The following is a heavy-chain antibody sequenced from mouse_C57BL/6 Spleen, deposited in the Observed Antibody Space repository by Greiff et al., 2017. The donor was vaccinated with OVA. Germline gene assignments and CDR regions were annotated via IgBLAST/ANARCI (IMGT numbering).Heavy chain of an antibody. CDR1: GFSLTSYG. V-gene: IGHV2-6*01. CDR3: ARHYDYDVGAMDY. CDR2: IWGVGST. Sequence: VKLMESGTGLVAPSQSLSITCTVSGFSLTSYGVDWVRQSPGKGLEWLGVIWGVGSTNYNSALKSRLSISKDNSKSQVFLKMNSLQTDDTAMYYCARHYDYDVGAMDYWGQGTSVTVSS. J-gene: IGHJ4*01. D-gene: IGHD2-4*01.